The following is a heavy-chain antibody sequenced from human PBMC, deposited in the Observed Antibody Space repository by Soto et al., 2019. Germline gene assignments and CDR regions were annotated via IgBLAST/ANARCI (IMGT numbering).Heavy chain of an antibody. CDR1: GFSLSTSGVG. CDR2: IYWDDDK. J-gene: IGHJ3*02. Sequence: QITLKASGPTLVKPTQTLTLTCTFSGFSLSTSGVGVGWIRQPPGKALEWLALIYWDDDKRYSPSLKNTLTITKDTSKNQVVLTMTNMDPVDTATYYGAHRDYDRSGRAFDIWGQGTMVTVSS. D-gene: IGHD3-22*01. V-gene: IGHV2-5*02. CDR3: AHRDYDRSGRAFDI.